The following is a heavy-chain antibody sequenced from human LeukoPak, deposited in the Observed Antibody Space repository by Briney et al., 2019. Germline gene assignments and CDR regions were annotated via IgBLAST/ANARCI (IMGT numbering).Heavy chain of an antibody. V-gene: IGHV3-23*01. J-gene: IGHJ4*02. CDR3: AKDPDPYYYDSSGYDFDY. CDR2: ISGSGGST. CDR1: GFPFSSYA. Sequence: PGGSLRLSCAASGFPFSSYAMSWVRQAPGKGLEWVSAISGSGGSTYYADSVKGRFTISRDNSKNTLYLQMNSLRAEDTAVYYCAKDPDPYYYDSSGYDFDYWGQGTLVTVSS. D-gene: IGHD3-22*01.